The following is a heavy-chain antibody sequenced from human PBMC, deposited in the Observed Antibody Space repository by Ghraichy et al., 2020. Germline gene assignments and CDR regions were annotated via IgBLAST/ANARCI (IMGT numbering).Heavy chain of an antibody. CDR3: EREMPPGRFLEFYYYFGRDL. J-gene: IGHJ6*02. CDR2: IYYDGTNK. V-gene: IGHV3-33*01. Sequence: GGSLRLSCVASGFTFNNYGMHWVRQAPGKGLEWVAVIYYDGTNKYYADSVRGRFTISRDNSNNTLYLEMNNLRAEDTAVYSCEREMPPGRFLEFYYYFGRDLWGQGTAVTVSS. D-gene: IGHD3-3*01. CDR1: GFTFNNYG.